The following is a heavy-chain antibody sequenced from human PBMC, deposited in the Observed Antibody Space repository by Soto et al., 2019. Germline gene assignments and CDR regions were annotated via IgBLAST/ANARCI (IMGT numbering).Heavy chain of an antibody. Sequence: QVQLVESGGGVVQPGRSLRLSCAASAFTFSSYRIHWVRQAPGKGLDWVAVISYDARDKYYADSVKGRFTISRDNSKNTLELQMNNLRAEDTAVYYCVKERYGQLWLEDYGMDVWGQGTTVTVSS. J-gene: IGHJ6*02. V-gene: IGHV3-30*18. D-gene: IGHD5-18*01. CDR3: VKERYGQLWLEDYGMDV. CDR2: ISYDARDK. CDR1: AFTFSSYR.